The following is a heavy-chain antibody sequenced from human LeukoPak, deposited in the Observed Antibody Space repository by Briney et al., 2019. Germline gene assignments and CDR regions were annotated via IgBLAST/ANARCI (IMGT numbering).Heavy chain of an antibody. CDR3: AREYCSSSSCYADY. D-gene: IGHD2-2*01. CDR1: GGSISTYY. CDR2: IYYSGST. Sequence: SETLSLTCTVSGGSISTYYWSWIRQPPGKGLEWIGYIYYSGSTKYNPSLKSRVTISVDTSKNQFSLKLSSVTAADTAVYYCAREYCSSSSCYADYWGQGTLVTVSS. V-gene: IGHV4-59*01. J-gene: IGHJ4*02.